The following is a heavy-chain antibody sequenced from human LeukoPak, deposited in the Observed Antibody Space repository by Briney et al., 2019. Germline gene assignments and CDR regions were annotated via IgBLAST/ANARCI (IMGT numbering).Heavy chain of an antibody. Sequence: SETLSLTCTVSGGSISSGGYYWSWIRQHPGKGLEWIGYIYYSGSTYYNPSLKSRVTISVDTSKNQFSLKLSSVTAADTAVYYCARHSIGRGSYFHYWGQGTLVTVSS. CDR2: IYYSGST. CDR1: GGSISSGGYY. CDR3: ARHSIGRGSYFHY. V-gene: IGHV4-31*03. J-gene: IGHJ4*02. D-gene: IGHD1-26*01.